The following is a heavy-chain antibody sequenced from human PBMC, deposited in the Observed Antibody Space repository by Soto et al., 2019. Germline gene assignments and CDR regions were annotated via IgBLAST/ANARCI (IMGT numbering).Heavy chain of an antibody. Sequence: QVQLVQSGAEVKKPGSSVKVSCKASGGTFSSYSINWVRQAPGQGLEWMGEIIPIFGTANYDQKFQGRVTITADESTSTAYMELSSLRCEDTAVYYCARDGGRHSGGIDYWGQGTVVTVSS. CDR1: GGTFSSYS. V-gene: IGHV1-69*01. CDR3: ARDGGRHSGGIDY. D-gene: IGHD1-26*01. J-gene: IGHJ4*02. CDR2: IIPIFGTA.